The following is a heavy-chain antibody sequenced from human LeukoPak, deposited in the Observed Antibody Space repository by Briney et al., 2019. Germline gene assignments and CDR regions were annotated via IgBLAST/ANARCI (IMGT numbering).Heavy chain of an antibody. Sequence: SETLSLTCTVSGGSISSYYWSWIRQPPGKGLEWIGYLFDSGSTNYNPSLKSRVTISVDTSKSQFSLRLSSVTAADTAVYYCARRSRDGYSTYYFDYWGQGTLVTVSS. CDR3: ARRSRDGYSTYYFDY. J-gene: IGHJ4*02. CDR2: LFDSGST. D-gene: IGHD5-24*01. V-gene: IGHV4-59*08. CDR1: GGSISSYY.